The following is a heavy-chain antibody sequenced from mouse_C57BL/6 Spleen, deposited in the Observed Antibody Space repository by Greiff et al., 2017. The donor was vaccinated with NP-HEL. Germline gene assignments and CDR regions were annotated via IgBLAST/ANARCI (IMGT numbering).Heavy chain of an antibody. Sequence: QVQLQQPGAELVKPGASVKLSCKASGYTFTSYWMQWVKQRPGQGLEWIGEIDPSDSDTNYNQKFQGKATLTVDTSSNTAYMQLSSLTSEDSAVYYCARRWQHPSNDYWGQGTTLTVSS. CDR3: ARRWQHPSNDY. D-gene: IGHD1-1*02. J-gene: IGHJ2*01. CDR2: IDPSDSDT. CDR1: GYTFTSYW. V-gene: IGHV1-50*01.